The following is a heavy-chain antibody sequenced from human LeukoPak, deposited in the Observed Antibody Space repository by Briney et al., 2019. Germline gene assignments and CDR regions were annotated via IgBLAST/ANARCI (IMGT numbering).Heavy chain of an antibody. CDR1: GYTFTSYG. V-gene: IGHV1-18*01. Sequence: GASVKVSCKASGYTFTSYGISWVRQAPGQGLEWMGWISAYNGNTNYAQKLQGRVTMTTDTSTSTAYMEMRSFRSEDTAVYDGARDLTTVTTCNYYYGMDVWGQGTTVTVSS. D-gene: IGHD4-17*01. J-gene: IGHJ6*02. CDR2: ISAYNGNT. CDR3: ARDLTTVTTCNYYYGMDV.